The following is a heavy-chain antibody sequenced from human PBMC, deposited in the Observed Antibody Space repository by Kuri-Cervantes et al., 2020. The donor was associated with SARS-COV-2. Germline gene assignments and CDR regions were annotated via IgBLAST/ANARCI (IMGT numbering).Heavy chain of an antibody. J-gene: IGHJ3*02. D-gene: IGHD4-17*01. CDR1: GFTFSSYW. CDR3: ASETTLSQNAFDI. Sequence: LSLTCAASGFTFSSYWMSWVRQAPGKGLEWVANIKQDGSEKYYVDSVKGRFTISRDNSKNTLYLQMNSLRAEGTAVYYCASETTLSQNAFDIWGQGTMVTVSS. V-gene: IGHV3-7*01. CDR2: IKQDGSEK.